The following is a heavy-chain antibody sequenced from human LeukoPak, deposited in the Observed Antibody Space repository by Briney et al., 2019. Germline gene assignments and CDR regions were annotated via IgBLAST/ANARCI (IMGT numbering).Heavy chain of an antibody. CDR2: INSDGITT. V-gene: IGHV3-74*01. Sequence: GGSLRLSCAASGFTFSSYWMHWVRQAPGKGLVWVSRINSDGITTTYADSVKGRLTISRDNAKNTLYLQMNSLRAEDTAVYYCVRSPPYSSGWYRYWGQGALVTVSS. CDR3: VRSPPYSSGWYRY. CDR1: GFTFSSYW. J-gene: IGHJ4*02. D-gene: IGHD6-19*01.